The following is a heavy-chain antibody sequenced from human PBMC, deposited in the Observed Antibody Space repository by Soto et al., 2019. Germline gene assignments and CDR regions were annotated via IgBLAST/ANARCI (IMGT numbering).Heavy chain of an antibody. CDR3: ATASSYNDYGDYRRHYYYYYMDV. CDR1: GYTLTELS. D-gene: IGHD4-17*01. CDR2: FDPEDGET. J-gene: IGHJ6*03. V-gene: IGHV1-24*01. Sequence: ASVKVSCKVSGYTLTELSMHWVRQAPGKGLEWMGGFDPEDGETIYAQKFQGRVTMTEDTSTDTAYMELSSLRSEDTAVYYCATASSYNDYGDYRRHYYYYYMDVWGKGTTVTVSS.